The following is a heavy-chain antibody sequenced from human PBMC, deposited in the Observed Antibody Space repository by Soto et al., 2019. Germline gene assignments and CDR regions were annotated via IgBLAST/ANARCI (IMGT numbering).Heavy chain of an antibody. Sequence: STPLSLTFSFSGDAISNYYWSWIRQTPGRGLEWIGCVHESGSTDYNPSLRGRVIISLHTSKSQFSLSLRSATAADTATYYCARGTRALITSFFAYWGQGIPVTVSS. CDR3: ARGTRALITSFFAY. CDR2: VHESGST. D-gene: IGHD1-20*01. CDR1: GDAISNYY. V-gene: IGHV4-59*03. J-gene: IGHJ4*02.